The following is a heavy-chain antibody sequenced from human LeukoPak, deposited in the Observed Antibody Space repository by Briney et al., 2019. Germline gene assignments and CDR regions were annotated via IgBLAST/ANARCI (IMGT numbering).Heavy chain of an antibody. CDR1: GSTLGTFE. CDR2: NSASGRDR. V-gene: IGHV3-23*01. CDR3: AKRLDYSNHFDY. D-gene: IGHD4-11*01. J-gene: IGHJ4*02. Sequence: PGGSLRPSCGAFGSTLGTFEMAWVRQPQGRGLGWVSSNSASGRDRYYAESVKGRFIISRDNSKNTLYLQMNSLKSEDTAVYYCAKRLDYSNHFDYWGQGTLVTVSP.